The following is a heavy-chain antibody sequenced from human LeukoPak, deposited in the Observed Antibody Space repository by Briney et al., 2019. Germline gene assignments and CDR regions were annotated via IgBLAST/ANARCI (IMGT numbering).Heavy chain of an antibody. D-gene: IGHD2-21*02. J-gene: IGHJ6*03. V-gene: IGHV4-59*01. CDR2: IYYSGST. CDR1: GGFISSYY. Sequence: SETLSLTCTVFGGFISSYYWGWIRQPPGKGLEWIGYIYYSGSTNYNPSLKSRVTISVDTSKNQFSLKLSSVTAADTAVYYCARTNSPYYCGGDCYSDYYYYMDVWGKGTTVTVSS. CDR3: ARTNSPYYCGGDCYSDYYYYMDV.